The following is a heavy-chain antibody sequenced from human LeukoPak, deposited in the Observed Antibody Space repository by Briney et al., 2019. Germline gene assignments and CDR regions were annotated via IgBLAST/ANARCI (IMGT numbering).Heavy chain of an antibody. V-gene: IGHV3-48*01. CDR3: ARDDRQQWLVLTIGTVDY. Sequence: PGGSLRLSCAASGFTFSSYLMNWVRQAPGKGLEWVSYISSSSSTIYYADSVKGRFTISRDNAKNSLYLQMNSLRAEDTAVYYCARDDRQQWLVLTIGTVDYWGQGTLVTVSS. J-gene: IGHJ4*02. CDR1: GFTFSSYL. CDR2: ISSSSSTI. D-gene: IGHD6-19*01.